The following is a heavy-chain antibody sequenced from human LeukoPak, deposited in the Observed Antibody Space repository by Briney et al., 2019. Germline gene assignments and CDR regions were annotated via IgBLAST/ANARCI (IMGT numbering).Heavy chain of an antibody. V-gene: IGHV1-46*01. Sequence: ASVKVSCKASGYTFTSYYTHWVRQAPGQGLEWMGIIKPSGGSTLYAQKFQGRVTVTSDMSASTVYVELSSLRSEDTAVYYCAREVPENFNFDYWGQGTLVTVSS. J-gene: IGHJ4*02. CDR2: IKPSGGST. CDR3: AREVPENFNFDY. CDR1: GYTFTSYY. D-gene: IGHD2/OR15-2a*01.